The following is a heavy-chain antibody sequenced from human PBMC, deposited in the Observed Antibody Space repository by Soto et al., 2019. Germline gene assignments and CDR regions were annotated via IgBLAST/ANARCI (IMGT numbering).Heavy chain of an antibody. CDR2: LSGSGTST. V-gene: IGHV3-23*01. D-gene: IGHD6-19*01. CDR3: AKATTNGGWFNPFDS. CDR1: GFSFVIYA. Sequence: PGGSLRLSCAASGFSFVIYAINWVRQAPGKGLEWVSGLSGSGTSTYYADSVKGRFTISRDNSRDTLFLQMNSLTADDTAVYYCAKATTNGGWFNPFDSWGQGALVTVSS. J-gene: IGHJ4*02.